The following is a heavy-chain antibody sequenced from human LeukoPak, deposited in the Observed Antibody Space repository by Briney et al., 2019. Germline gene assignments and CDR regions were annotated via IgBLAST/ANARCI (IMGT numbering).Heavy chain of an antibody. Sequence: AETLSLICAVYGGCFTVYYWSWIRQPPGSGLEWIVEMNHSRSTNHNPSRKSRVSLSVDTSKYQFPLELRSVTAADTAVYYCARGGRLRGYSYGYIRYNWFDLWGQGTLVSVSS. J-gene: IGHJ5*02. CDR2: MNHSRST. V-gene: IGHV4-34*01. D-gene: IGHD5-18*01. CDR3: ARGGRLRGYSYGYIRYNWFDL. CDR1: GGCFTVYY.